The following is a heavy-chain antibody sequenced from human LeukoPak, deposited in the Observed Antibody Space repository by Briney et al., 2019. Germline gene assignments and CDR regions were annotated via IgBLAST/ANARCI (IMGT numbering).Heavy chain of an antibody. CDR2: INPSDGDR. CDR3: ARASGYSYGDYYFDY. J-gene: IGHJ4*02. Sequence: AASVKVSCKASGYTFTTYKMHWVRQAPGQGLEWVGIINPSDGDRRNAQKFQGRVTMTRDTSTSTVYMELSSVRSEDTAVYYCARASGYSYGDYYFDYWGQGTLVTVSS. V-gene: IGHV1-46*01. CDR1: GYTFTTYK. D-gene: IGHD5-18*01.